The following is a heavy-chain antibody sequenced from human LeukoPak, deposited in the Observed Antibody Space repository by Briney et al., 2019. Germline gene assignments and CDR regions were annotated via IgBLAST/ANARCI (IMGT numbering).Heavy chain of an antibody. CDR2: INHSGST. CDR3: ARGIWSGYYRKYNFYY. V-gene: IGHV4-34*01. CDR1: GGSFSGYY. Sequence: SETLSLTCAVYGGSFSGYYWSWIRQPPGKGLEWIGEINHSGSTNYNPSLKSRVTISVDTSKNQFSLKLSSVTAADTAVYYCARGIWSGYYRKYNFYYWGQGTLVTVS. J-gene: IGHJ4*02. D-gene: IGHD3-3*01.